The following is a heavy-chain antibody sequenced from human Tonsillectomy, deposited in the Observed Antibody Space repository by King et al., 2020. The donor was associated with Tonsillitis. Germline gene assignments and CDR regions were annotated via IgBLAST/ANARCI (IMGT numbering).Heavy chain of an antibody. CDR1: GFTFDEYA. CDR2: ISWNSGTI. Sequence: VQLVESGGGLVQPGRSLRLSCAASGFTFDEYAMHWVRQAPGKGLEWVSGISWNSGTIGYADSVRGRFTISRDNAKNSLYLQMNSLRAEDTAFYYCAKATGHLWFGESLGYYFDYWGQGTLVTVSS. D-gene: IGHD3-10*01. J-gene: IGHJ4*02. V-gene: IGHV3-9*01. CDR3: AKATGHLWFGESLGYYFDY.